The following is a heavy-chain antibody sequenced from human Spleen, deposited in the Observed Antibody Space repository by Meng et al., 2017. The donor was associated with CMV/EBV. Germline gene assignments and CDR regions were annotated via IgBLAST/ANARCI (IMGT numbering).Heavy chain of an antibody. D-gene: IGHD1-7*01. CDR3: ARDIGGWNYGRAFDY. Sequence: SETLSLTCTVSGGSISTSSYYWGWIRQPPGKGLEWIGSIYYSGSTYYDPSLKSRVTISVDTSKNQFSLKQTSVTAADTAIYYCARDIGGWNYGRAFDYWGQGTLVTVSS. CDR2: IYYSGST. V-gene: IGHV4-39*07. J-gene: IGHJ4*02. CDR1: GGSISTSSYY.